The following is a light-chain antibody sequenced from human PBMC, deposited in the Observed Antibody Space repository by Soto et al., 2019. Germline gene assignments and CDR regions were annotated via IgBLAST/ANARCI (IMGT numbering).Light chain of an antibody. Sequence: EIVLTQSPGTLSLSPGDRATLSCRTSQSVRNNYLAWYQHNPGQAPRLLIYGASNRPGGIPDKYSGSGSGTDFTRTISRLEPEDFAVYYCQQYGSSPRTFGQGTKVEIK. V-gene: IGKV3-20*01. CDR1: QSVRNNY. CDR2: GAS. J-gene: IGKJ2*01. CDR3: QQYGSSPRT.